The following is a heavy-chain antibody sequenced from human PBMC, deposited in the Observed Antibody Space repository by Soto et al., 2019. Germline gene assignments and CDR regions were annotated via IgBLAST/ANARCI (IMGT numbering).Heavy chain of an antibody. J-gene: IGHJ5*01. D-gene: IGHD3-3*01. CDR2: ISRDGSYI. V-gene: IGHV3-30*04. Sequence: GGSLRLSCPASGFTFSRHAIHWVRLTPGRGLEWVLAISRDGSYIYYTDSVKGQFTVSRDNSKNTVFVQMNRLIPDDTALYFCARTRNGGVADSFDSWGQGTRVTVSS. CDR1: GFTFSRHA. CDR3: ARTRNGGVADSFDS.